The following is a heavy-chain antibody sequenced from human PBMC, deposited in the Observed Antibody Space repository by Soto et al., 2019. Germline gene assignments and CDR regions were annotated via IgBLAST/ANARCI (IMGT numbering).Heavy chain of an antibody. CDR1: GYSFTNYL. Sequence: GESLKISCTASGYSFTNYLICWVRQMPGKGPEWMGIIYPGDSDTRYSPSFQGQVTISADKSTSTAYLLWSSLKASDTAIYFCAGSIFSYGMDVLGQGTTVPVSS. V-gene: IGHV5-51*01. CDR3: AGSIFSYGMDV. J-gene: IGHJ6*02. CDR2: IYPGDSDT.